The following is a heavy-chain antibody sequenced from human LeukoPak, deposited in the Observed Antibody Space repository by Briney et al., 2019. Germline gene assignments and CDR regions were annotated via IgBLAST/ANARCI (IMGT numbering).Heavy chain of an antibody. J-gene: IGHJ4*02. V-gene: IGHV3-23*01. CDR1: RLTFSSYG. CDR2: ISGSGGST. CDR3: AKDLLTGTSRARNFDY. Sequence: GGSLRLSCAASRLTFSSYGMSWVRQAPGKGLEWVSAISGSGGSTYYADSVKGRFTISRDNSKNTLYLQMNSLRAEDTAVYYCAKDLLTGTSRARNFDYWGQGTLVTVSS. D-gene: IGHD1/OR15-1a*01.